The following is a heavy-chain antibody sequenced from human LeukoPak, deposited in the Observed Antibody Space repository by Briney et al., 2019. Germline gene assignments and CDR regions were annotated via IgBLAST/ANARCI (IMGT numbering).Heavy chain of an antibody. D-gene: IGHD4-17*01. V-gene: IGHV4-38-2*02. CDR2: IHHSGST. J-gene: IGHJ6*03. CDR1: GYSISSGSY. Sequence: ETLSLTCSVSGYSISSGSYWGWIRQPPGKGLEWIGSIHHSGSTYYNPSLKSRVTISVDTSKNHFSLKLTSVTAADTAVYYCASSVTTYYYYMDVWGKGTTVTISS. CDR3: ASSVTTYYYYMDV.